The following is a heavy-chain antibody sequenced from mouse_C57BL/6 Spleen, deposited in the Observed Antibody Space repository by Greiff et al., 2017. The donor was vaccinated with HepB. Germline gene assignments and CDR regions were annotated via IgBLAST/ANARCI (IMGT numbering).Heavy chain of an antibody. V-gene: IGHV1-81*01. D-gene: IGHD1-1*01. Sequence: VQLQESGAELARPGASVKLSYKASGYTFTSYGISWVKQRTGQGLEWIGEIYPRSGNTYYNEKFKGKATLTADKSSSTAYMELRSLTSEDSAVYFCVITTVRAMDYWGQGTSVTVSS. J-gene: IGHJ4*01. CDR1: GYTFTSYG. CDR2: IYPRSGNT. CDR3: VITTVRAMDY.